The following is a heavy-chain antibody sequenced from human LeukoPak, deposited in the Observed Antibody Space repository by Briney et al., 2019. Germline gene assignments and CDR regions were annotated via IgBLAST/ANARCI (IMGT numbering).Heavy chain of an antibody. V-gene: IGHV3-48*04. Sequence: GGSLRLSCAASGFTFSSYSMNWVRQAPGKGLEWVSYISSSSSTIYYADSVKGRFTISRDNAKNSLYLQMNSLRAEDTAVYYCARDGAARSLAASPIVFDYWGQGTLVTVSS. J-gene: IGHJ4*02. CDR3: ARDGAARSLAASPIVFDY. D-gene: IGHD6-6*01. CDR2: ISSSSSTI. CDR1: GFTFSSYS.